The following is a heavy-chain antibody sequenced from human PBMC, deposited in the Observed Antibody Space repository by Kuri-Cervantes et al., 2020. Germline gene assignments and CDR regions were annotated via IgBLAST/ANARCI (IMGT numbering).Heavy chain of an antibody. CDR2: IYPGDSDT. D-gene: IGHD3-10*01. V-gene: IGHV5-51*01. Sequence: KVSCKGSGYSFTSYWIGWVRQMPGKGLEWMGIIYPGDSDTRYSPPFQGQVTISADKSISTAYLQWSSLKASDTAMYYCARPSAGDYYGSGMDYWGQGTLVTVSS. J-gene: IGHJ4*02. CDR1: GYSFTSYW. CDR3: ARPSAGDYYGSGMDY.